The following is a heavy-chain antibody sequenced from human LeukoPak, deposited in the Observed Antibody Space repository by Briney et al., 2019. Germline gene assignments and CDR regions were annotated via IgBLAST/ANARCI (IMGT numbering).Heavy chain of an antibody. CDR3: ARSILYDSSGWSY. Sequence: GGSLRLSCAASGFTFSSYWMSWVRQAPGKGLEWVANIKQDGSEKYYVDSVKGRFTISRDNAKNSLYLQMNSLRAEDTAVYYCARSILYDSSGWSYWGQGTLVTVSS. V-gene: IGHV3-7*01. D-gene: IGHD3-22*01. CDR2: IKQDGSEK. J-gene: IGHJ4*02. CDR1: GFTFSSYW.